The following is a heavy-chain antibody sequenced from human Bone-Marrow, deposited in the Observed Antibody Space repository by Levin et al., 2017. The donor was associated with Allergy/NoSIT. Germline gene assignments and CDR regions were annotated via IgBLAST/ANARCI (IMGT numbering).Heavy chain of an antibody. J-gene: IGHJ6*02. CDR2: IIPFSGTP. Sequence: KISCKPSGGSFRGYAISWVRQAPGQGLEWMGGIIPFSGTPTYAQRFQGRVSITADESTSTVYMELSSLRSEDTAMYYCAREHSSRAYGLDVWGPGTTVIVSS. CDR3: AREHSSRAYGLDV. V-gene: IGHV1-69*01. D-gene: IGHD2-15*01. CDR1: GGSFRGYA.